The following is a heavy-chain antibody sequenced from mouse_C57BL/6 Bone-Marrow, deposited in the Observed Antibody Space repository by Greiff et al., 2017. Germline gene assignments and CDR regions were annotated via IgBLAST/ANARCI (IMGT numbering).Heavy chain of an antibody. Sequence: VQLQQPGAELVMPGASVKLSCKASGYTFTSYWMHWVKQRPGQGLEWIGEIDPSGSYTNYNQKFKGKSTLTVDKSSSTAYMQLSRLTSEDSAVYYFAREEIYDDYGFAYWGQGTLVTVSA. CDR3: AREEIYDDYGFAY. CDR1: GYTFTSYW. J-gene: IGHJ3*01. D-gene: IGHD2-4*01. V-gene: IGHV1-69*01. CDR2: IDPSGSYT.